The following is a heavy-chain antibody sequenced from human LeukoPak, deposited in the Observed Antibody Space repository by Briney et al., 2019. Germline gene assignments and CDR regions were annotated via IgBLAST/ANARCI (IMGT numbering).Heavy chain of an antibody. CDR1: GYTFTSYY. V-gene: IGHV1-46*01. J-gene: IGHJ6*03. D-gene: IGHD1-26*01. CDR3: ARDRWERYYYYYMDV. CDR2: INPSGGST. Sequence: ASVKVSCKAPGYTFTSYYMHWVRQAPGQGLEWMGIINPSGGSTSYAQKFQGRVTMTRDMSTSTVYMELSSLRSEDTAVYYCARDRWERYYYYYMDVWGKGTTVTVSS.